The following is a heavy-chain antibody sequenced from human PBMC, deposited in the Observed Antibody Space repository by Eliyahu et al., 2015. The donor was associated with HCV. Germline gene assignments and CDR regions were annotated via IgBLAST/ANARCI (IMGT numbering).Heavy chain of an antibody. D-gene: IGHD6-13*01. CDR3: ARGLPITAASRDVAVEI. CDR2: IHSSGNT. Sequence: QVQLQESGPGLVKPSQTLSLTCTVSGGSISSGNPYWIWIRQPAGKGLEWIGRIHSSGNTNHNPSLKSRVTMSVDTSQNQFSLSLSSVTAADTAVYYCARGLPITAASRDVAVEIWGQGTMVTVSS. J-gene: IGHJ3*02. V-gene: IGHV4-61*02. CDR1: GGSISSGNPY.